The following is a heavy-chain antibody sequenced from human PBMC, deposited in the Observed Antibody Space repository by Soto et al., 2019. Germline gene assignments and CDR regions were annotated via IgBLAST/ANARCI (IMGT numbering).Heavy chain of an antibody. CDR3: ARLVVVAPVANA. CDR1: GGSISYNSYY. V-gene: IGHV4-39*02. D-gene: IGHD2-2*01. J-gene: IGHJ5*02. CDR2: IFYTGTT. Sequence: SETLSLTCSVSGGSISYNSYYWGWIRQPPGKGLEGVGGIFYTGTTYYSPSLKDRVTISVDTSKNSFSLNLTSVTAADTADYFCARLVVVAPVANAWGQGTLVTVS.